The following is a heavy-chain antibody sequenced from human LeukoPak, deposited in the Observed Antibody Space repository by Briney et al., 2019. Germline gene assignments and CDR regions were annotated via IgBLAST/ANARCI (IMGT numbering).Heavy chain of an antibody. V-gene: IGHV4-38-2*02. D-gene: IGHD3-3*01. J-gene: IGHJ5*02. CDR3: ARVPHGETIFGVVLYWFDP. CDR2: IYHSGST. CDR1: HYSISSGYY. Sequence: SETLSLTCTVSHYSISSGYYWGWIRQPPEKELEWIGSIYHSGSTFYNPTLKSRVTISVDTSKNQFSLKLNSVTAADTAVYYCARVPHGETIFGVVLYWFDPWGQGTLVTVFS.